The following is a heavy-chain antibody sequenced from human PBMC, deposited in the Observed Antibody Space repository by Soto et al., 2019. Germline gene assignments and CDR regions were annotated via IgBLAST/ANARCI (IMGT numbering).Heavy chain of an antibody. CDR3: ARHTRRTGTTYYYGMDV. Sequence: GESLKISCKGSGYSFTSYWIGWVRQMPGKGLEWMGIIYPGDSDTSYSPSFQGQVTISADKSISTAYLQWSSPKASDTAMYYCARHTRRTGTTYYYGMDVWGQGTTVTVSS. D-gene: IGHD1-7*01. CDR2: IYPGDSDT. J-gene: IGHJ6*02. V-gene: IGHV5-51*01. CDR1: GYSFTSYW.